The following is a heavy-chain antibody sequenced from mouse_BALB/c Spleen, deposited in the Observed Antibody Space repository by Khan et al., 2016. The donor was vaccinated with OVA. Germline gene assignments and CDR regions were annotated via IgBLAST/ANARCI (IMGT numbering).Heavy chain of an antibody. D-gene: IGHD2-1*01. J-gene: IGHJ1*01. CDR3: ARYYGNYGGYFDV. CDR2: IWTGGST. V-gene: IGHV2-9*02. Sequence: QVQLKESGPGLVAPSQSLSITCTVSGFSLTSYGVHWVRQPPGKGLEWLGVIWTGGSTNYNSALMSRLSISKANSKSQVFLKMNSLQTDDTAMYYCARYYGNYGGYFDVWGAGTTVTVSS. CDR1: GFSLTSYG.